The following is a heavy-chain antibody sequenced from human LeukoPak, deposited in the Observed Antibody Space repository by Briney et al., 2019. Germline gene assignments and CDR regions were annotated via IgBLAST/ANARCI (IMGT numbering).Heavy chain of an antibody. CDR2: IYDSGST. CDR3: ARATPYCYYGMDV. Sequence: PSETLSLTCTVSGGSISSSYYYWGWIRQPPGKGLEWIGSIYDSGSTYYNPSLKSRVTISVDTSKNQFSLKLSSVTAADTAVYYCARATPYCYYGMDVWGQGTTVTVSS. V-gene: IGHV4-39*07. CDR1: GGSISSSYYY. J-gene: IGHJ6*02.